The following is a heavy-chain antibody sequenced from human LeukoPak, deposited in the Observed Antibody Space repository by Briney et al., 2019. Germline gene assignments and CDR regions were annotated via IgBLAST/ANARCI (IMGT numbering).Heavy chain of an antibody. V-gene: IGHV4-59*01. CDR3: ARSYSSGGRDY. CDR1: GGSISSYY. J-gene: IGHJ4*02. Sequence: SETLSLTCTVSGGSISSYYWSWIRQPPGKGLEWIGYIYYSGSTNYNPSLKSRVTISVDTSKNQFSLKLSSVTAADTAVYYCARSYSSGGRDYWGQGTLVTVSS. CDR2: IYYSGST. D-gene: IGHD6-19*01.